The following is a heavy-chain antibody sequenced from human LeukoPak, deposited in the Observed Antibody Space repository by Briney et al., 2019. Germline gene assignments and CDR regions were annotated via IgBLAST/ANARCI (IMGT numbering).Heavy chain of an antibody. J-gene: IGHJ4*02. CDR2: IYPADSDT. D-gene: IGHD4-11*01. CDR3: AREDDYSNYGDY. CDR1: GYSFTSYW. V-gene: IGHV5-51*01. Sequence: GESLKLSCTGSGYSFTSYWIGWVGQMPGKGLAWMGIIYPADSDTRYSPSFQGQVTISADKFISTAYLQWSSLKASDTAMYYCAREDDYSNYGDYWGQGTLVTVSS.